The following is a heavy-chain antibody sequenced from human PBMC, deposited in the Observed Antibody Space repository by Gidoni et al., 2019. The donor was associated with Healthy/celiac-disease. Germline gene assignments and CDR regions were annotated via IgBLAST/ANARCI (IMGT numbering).Heavy chain of an antibody. CDR3: ARAQYDFWSGHPWDYYYGMDV. J-gene: IGHJ6*02. CDR1: GYTFTSYA. CDR2: INAGNGNT. Sequence: QVQLVQSGAEVKKPGASVKVSCKASGYTFTSYAMHWVRQAPGQRLEWMGWINAGNGNTKYSQKFQGRVTITRDTSASTAYMELSSLRSEDTAVYYCARAQYDFWSGHPWDYYYGMDVWGQGTTVTVSS. D-gene: IGHD3-3*01. V-gene: IGHV1-3*01.